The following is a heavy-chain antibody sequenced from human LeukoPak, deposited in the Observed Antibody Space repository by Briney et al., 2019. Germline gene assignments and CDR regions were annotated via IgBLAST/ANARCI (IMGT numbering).Heavy chain of an antibody. CDR1: GGSISSSSYY. CDR3: AKPSGGSYTHWFDP. V-gene: IGHV4-39*07. CDR2: IYYSGST. J-gene: IGHJ5*02. Sequence: PSETLSLTCTVSGGSISSSSYYWGWIRQPPGKGLEWIGGIYYSGSTYYNPSLKSRVTISVDTSKNQFSLKLSSVTAADTAVYYCAKPSGGSYTHWFDPWGQGTLVTVSS. D-gene: IGHD1-26*01.